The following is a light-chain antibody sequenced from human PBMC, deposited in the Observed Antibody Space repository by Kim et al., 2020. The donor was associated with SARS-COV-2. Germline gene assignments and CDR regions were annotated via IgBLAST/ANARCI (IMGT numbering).Light chain of an antibody. CDR3: QQYGSSPLYT. J-gene: IGKJ2*01. V-gene: IGKV3-20*01. CDR1: QSVSSSY. CDR2: GAS. Sequence: EIVLTQSRGTLSLSPGERATLSCRASQSVSSSYLAWYQQKPGQAPRLLIYGASSRATGIPDRFSGSGSGTDFTLTISRLEPEDFAVYYCQQYGSSPLYTFGQGTKLEI.